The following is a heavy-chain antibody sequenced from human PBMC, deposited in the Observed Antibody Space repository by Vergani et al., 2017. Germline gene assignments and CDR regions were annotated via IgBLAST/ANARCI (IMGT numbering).Heavy chain of an antibody. Sequence: QVQLQQWGAGVVKPAGTLSITCAVFGESFSSFYWSWIRQPPGKGLEWIGDINNDGNTNYNPSLESRVTVSRDTAENQFSLNLMSVTAADTAMYYCEVRPRGNLVGGEIVTKRTFDYWSQGSLVTVSS. J-gene: IGHJ4*02. CDR3: EVRPRGNLVGGEIVTKRTFDY. CDR2: INNDGNT. V-gene: IGHV4-34*02. CDR1: GESFSSFY. D-gene: IGHD3-10*01.